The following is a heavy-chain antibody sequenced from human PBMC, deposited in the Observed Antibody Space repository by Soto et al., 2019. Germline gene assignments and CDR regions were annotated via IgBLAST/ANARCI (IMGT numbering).Heavy chain of an antibody. J-gene: IGHJ6*02. Sequence: SVKVSCKASGGTFSSYAISRVRQAPGQGLEWMGGTIPIFGTANYAQKFQGRVTITADESTSTAYMELSSLRSEDTAVYYCARGADFTRPPTYLYYYYGMDVWDQGTTVTVSS. CDR3: ARGADFTRPPTYLYYYYGMDV. CDR1: GGTFSSYA. V-gene: IGHV1-69*13. CDR2: TIPIFGTA. D-gene: IGHD3-3*01.